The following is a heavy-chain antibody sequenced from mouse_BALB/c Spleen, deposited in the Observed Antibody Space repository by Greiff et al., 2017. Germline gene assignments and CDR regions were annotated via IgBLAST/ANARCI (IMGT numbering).Heavy chain of an antibody. D-gene: IGHD2-12*01. CDR1: GFSLTSYG. CDR3: AREGSYYRDYFDY. J-gene: IGHJ2*01. V-gene: IGHV2-9*02. CDR2: IWAGGST. Sequence: VQRVESGPGLVAPSQSLSITCTVSGFSLTSYGVHWVRQPPGKGLEWLGVIWAGGSTNYNSALMSRLSISKDNSKSQVFLKMNSLQTDDTAMYYCAREGSYYRDYFDYWGQGTTLTVSS.